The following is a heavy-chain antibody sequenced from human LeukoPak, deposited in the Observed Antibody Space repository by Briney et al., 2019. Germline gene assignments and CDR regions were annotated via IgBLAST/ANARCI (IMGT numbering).Heavy chain of an antibody. CDR3: ARIGRRNYYYYMDV. CDR1: GYTFTSYT. CDR2: INPSGGST. J-gene: IGHJ6*03. Sequence: ASVKVSCKASGYTFTSYTMNWVRQAPGQGLEWMGIINPSGGSTSYAQKFQGRVTMTRDMSTSTVYMELSSLRSEDTAVYYCARIGRRNYYYYMDVWGKGTTVTVSS. V-gene: IGHV1-46*01. D-gene: IGHD1-1*01.